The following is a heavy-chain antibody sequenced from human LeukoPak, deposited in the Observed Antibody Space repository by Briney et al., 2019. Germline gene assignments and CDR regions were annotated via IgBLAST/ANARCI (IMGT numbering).Heavy chain of an antibody. CDR1: GFTFSKDD. Sequence: GGSLRLSCAASGFTFSKDDFHWVREAPGKGLEWVAAIGVTGDTYYAASVKGRFTISREDAANSLYLQMRSLAAGDTALYYCTKEFCRSRAACAGGSYYDFWGRGALVTVSS. CDR3: TKEFCRSRAACAGGSYYDF. V-gene: IGHV3-13*01. D-gene: IGHD2-2*01. CDR2: IGVTGDT. J-gene: IGHJ2*01.